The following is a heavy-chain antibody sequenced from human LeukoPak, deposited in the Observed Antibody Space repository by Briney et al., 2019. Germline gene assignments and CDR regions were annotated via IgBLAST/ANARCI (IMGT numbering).Heavy chain of an antibody. D-gene: IGHD1-14*01. CDR1: GYTFTDHY. CDR3: AKGKTTYYFDS. Sequence: ASVKVSCKASGYTFTDHYIHWVRQAPGQGLEWMGWLNPKSGVTNYSQKFQGRVTMTRDPSISTAYMELSGLRSDDTALYYCAKGKTTYYFDSWGQGTLITASS. V-gene: IGHV1-2*02. J-gene: IGHJ4*02. CDR2: LNPKSGVT.